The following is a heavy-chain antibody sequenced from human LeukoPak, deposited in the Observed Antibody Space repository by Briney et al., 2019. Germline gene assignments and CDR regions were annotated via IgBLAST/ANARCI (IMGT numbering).Heavy chain of an antibody. V-gene: IGHV3-23*01. CDR3: AKYQFGSPPLY. CDR2: ISGSGGST. D-gene: IGHD3-10*01. J-gene: IGHJ4*02. Sequence: GGSLRLSCAASGFTFSSYVMTWVRQAPGKGLEWVSSISGSGGSTYYADSVKGRFTISRDNSKNTLYLQMSSLRAGDTAVYYCAKYQFGSPPLYWGQGTLVTVSS. CDR1: GFTFSSYV.